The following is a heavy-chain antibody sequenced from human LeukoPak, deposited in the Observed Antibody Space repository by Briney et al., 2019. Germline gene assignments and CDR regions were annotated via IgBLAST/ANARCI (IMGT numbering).Heavy chain of an antibody. D-gene: IGHD3-22*01. CDR2: INPNSGGT. Sequence: ASVKVSCKASGYTFTGYYMHWVRQAPGQGLEWMGWINPNSGGTNYAQKFQGRFTMTRDTSISTAYMELSRLRSDDTAVYYCARTRLRIGYYDSSGYPFDYWGQGTLVTVSS. CDR3: ARTRLRIGYYDSSGYPFDY. CDR1: GYTFTGYY. V-gene: IGHV1-2*02. J-gene: IGHJ4*02.